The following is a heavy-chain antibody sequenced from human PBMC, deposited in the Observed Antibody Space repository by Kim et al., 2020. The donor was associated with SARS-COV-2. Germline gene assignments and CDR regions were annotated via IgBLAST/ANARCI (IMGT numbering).Heavy chain of an antibody. J-gene: IGHJ6*02. D-gene: IGHD3-10*01. CDR1: GFTFSRYD. V-gene: IGHV3-13*01. CDR2: IGTAGDT. Sequence: GGSLRLSCAASGFTFSRYDMHWVRQATGKGLEWVSTIGTAGDTYYPGSVKGRFTISRKNAKNSLYLQMNSLRAGDTAVYYCARVRYYYGSGSYYNGDYYYYGMDVWGQGTTVTVSS. CDR3: ARVRYYYGSGSYYNGDYYYYGMDV.